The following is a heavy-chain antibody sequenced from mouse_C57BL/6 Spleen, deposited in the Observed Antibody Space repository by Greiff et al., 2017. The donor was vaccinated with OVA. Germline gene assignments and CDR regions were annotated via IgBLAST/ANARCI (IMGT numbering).Heavy chain of an antibody. J-gene: IGHJ3*01. CDR2: IDPETGGP. CDR1: GYTFTDYE. CDR3: TRGYYGSRRSWFAY. D-gene: IGHD1-1*01. Sequence: QVQLQQSGAELVRPGASVTLSCKASGYTFTDYEMHWVKQTPVHGLEWIGAIDPETGGPAYNQKFKGKAILTADKSSSTAYMELRSLTSEYSAVDYCTRGYYGSRRSWFAYWGQGTLVTVSA. V-gene: IGHV1-15*01.